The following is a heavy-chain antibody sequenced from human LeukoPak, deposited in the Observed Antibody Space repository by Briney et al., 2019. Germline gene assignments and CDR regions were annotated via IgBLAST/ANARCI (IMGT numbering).Heavy chain of an antibody. D-gene: IGHD2-2*01. CDR1: GFTFSNYW. Sequence: GGSLRLSCAASGFTFSNYWMHWVRQAPGEWLVWVSRINTDGSTTSYADSVKGRFTISRDNAKNSLYLQMNSLRAEDTAVYYCARDWDIVVVPAAIGYWGQGTLVTVSS. V-gene: IGHV3-74*01. J-gene: IGHJ4*02. CDR2: INTDGSTT. CDR3: ARDWDIVVVPAAIGY.